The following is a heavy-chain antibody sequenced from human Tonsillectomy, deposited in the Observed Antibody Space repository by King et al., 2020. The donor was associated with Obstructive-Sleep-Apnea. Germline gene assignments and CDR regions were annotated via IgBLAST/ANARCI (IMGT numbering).Heavy chain of an antibody. J-gene: IGHJ4*02. D-gene: IGHD5-24*01. CDR2: IYYSGST. V-gene: IGHV4-59*01. Sequence: VQLQESGPGLVKPSETLSLTCTVSGGSISSYYWTWIRQPPGKGLEWIGYIYYSGSTSINPSPRSRATISADTSKNQFSLKLSSVTAADTAVYFCARDRGYNYDYFDYWGQGTLVTVSS. CDR3: ARDRGYNYDYFDY. CDR1: GGSISSYY.